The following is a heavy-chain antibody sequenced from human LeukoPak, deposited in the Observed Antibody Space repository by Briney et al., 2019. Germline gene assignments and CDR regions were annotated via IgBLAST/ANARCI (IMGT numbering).Heavy chain of an antibody. J-gene: IGHJ4*02. CDR2: VHTTGGT. D-gene: IGHD6-25*01. V-gene: IGHV4-4*07. CDR3: ARQSGLYYFDY. Sequence: SETLSLTCTVSGGSISGHYWSWIRQPAGKEPEWIGRVHTTGGTNYIPSLKSRLTMSVDTSKNQFSLHLTSVTAADTAVYYCARQSGLYYFDYWGQGTLVTVSS. CDR1: GGSISGHY.